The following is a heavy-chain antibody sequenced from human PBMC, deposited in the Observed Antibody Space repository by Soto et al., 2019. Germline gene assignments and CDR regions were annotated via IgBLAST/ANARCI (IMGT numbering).Heavy chain of an antibody. CDR2: IIHSEST. D-gene: IGHD1-26*01. J-gene: IGHJ6*02. V-gene: IGHV4-34*12. Sequence: SETLSLTCAVYGGSFSAYYWSWVRQPPGKGLEWIGEIIHSESTKYNPSLKSRVTISVDTSKNQFSLKMSSVTAADTAVYYCARQRPTDGRWEFANYYGMDVWGQGTPVTVSS. CDR1: GGSFSAYY. CDR3: ARQRPTDGRWEFANYYGMDV.